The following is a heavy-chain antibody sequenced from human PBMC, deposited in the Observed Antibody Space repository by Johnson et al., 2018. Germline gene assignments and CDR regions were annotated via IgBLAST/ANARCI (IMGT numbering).Heavy chain of an antibody. D-gene: IGHD3-22*01. CDR1: GGTFSSYA. CDR3: ARAAGDSSGYYTYGMDV. CDR2: IIPIFGTA. J-gene: IGHJ6*02. Sequence: QVQLVQSGAEVKKPGSSVKVSCKASGGTFSSYAISWVRQAPGQGLEWMGGIIPIFGTANYAQKFQGRVTVTADESTSTAYMERSSLRSEDTAVYYCARAAGDSSGYYTYGMDVWGQGTTVTVSS. V-gene: IGHV1-69*01.